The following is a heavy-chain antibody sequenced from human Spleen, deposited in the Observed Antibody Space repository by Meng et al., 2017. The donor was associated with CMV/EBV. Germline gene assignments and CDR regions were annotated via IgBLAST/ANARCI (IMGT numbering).Heavy chain of an antibody. CDR1: GGSISSGYYY. CDR2: IYYSGST. J-gene: IGHJ2*01. V-gene: IGHV4-30-4*08. Sequence: SGGSISSGYYYWSWIRQPPGKGLEWIGYIYYSGSTYYNPSLKSRVSISVDTSKSQFSLKLNSVTATDTAVYYCATATVTTYWYFDLWGRGTLVTVSS. D-gene: IGHD4-17*01. CDR3: ATATVTTYWYFDL.